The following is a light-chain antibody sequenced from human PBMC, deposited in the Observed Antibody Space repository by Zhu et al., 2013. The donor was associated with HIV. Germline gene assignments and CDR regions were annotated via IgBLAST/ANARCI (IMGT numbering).Light chain of an antibody. CDR1: QRISTF. J-gene: IGKJ3*01. V-gene: IGKV1-9*01. CDR2: GAS. CDR3: HQAYSYPFT. Sequence: DIQLTQSPSFLSASVGDRVTITCRASQRISTFLAWYQQKPGKAPQLLIYGASTLEGGVPSRFSGSGSGPEFTLMISSLQPEDFATYYCHQAYSYPFTFGPGTKVGHQT.